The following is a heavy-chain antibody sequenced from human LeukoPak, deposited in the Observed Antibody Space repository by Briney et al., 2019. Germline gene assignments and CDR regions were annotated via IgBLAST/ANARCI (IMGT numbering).Heavy chain of an antibody. V-gene: IGHV1-69*06. J-gene: IGHJ6*03. CDR2: IIPIFGTA. CDR3: ASSSGSYYYYYMDV. D-gene: IGHD3-10*01. Sequence: ASVKVSCKASGGTFSSYAISWVRQAPGQGLEWMGGIIPIFGTANYAQKFQGRVTITADKSTSTAYMELSSLRSEDTAVYYCASSSGSYYYYYMDVWGKGTTVTVSS. CDR1: GGTFSSYA.